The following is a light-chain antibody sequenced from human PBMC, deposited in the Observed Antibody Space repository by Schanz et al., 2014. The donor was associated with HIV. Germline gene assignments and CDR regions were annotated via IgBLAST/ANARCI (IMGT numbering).Light chain of an antibody. V-gene: IGLV1-51*02. Sequence: QSVLTQPPSVSEAPRQRVTISCFGSSSNIGTGYDIHWFQHLPGTAPKLLIYDSNNRPSGVPDRFSGSKSGTSATLGITGLQTGDEADYYCGTWDSSLSAVVFGGGTKLTVL. J-gene: IGLJ2*01. CDR3: GTWDSSLSAVV. CDR1: SSNIGTGY. CDR2: DSN.